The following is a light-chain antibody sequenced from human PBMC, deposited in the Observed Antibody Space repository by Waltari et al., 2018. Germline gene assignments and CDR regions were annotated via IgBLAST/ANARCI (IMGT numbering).Light chain of an antibody. CDR3: CTFAGYGMYV. CDR2: ELP. V-gene: IGLV2-23*02. J-gene: IGLJ1*01. Sequence: QSALTQPASVSGYPGQSITISCTGTKVNIGSTHLVSWYQRHQGKAPNLILYELPKLPSVVSGRVSWSKSGNTASRTISGLQAEDEGDVYCCTFAGYGMYVVGTGTVVTVL. CDR1: KVNIGSTHL.